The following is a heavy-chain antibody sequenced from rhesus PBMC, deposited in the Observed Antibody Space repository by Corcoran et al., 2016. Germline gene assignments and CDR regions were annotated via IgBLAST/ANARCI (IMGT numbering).Heavy chain of an antibody. CDR3: ASDRASTGPEDFDY. Sequence: QLQLQESGPGLVKLSETLSLTCAVSGGTISGNFWSWIRKPPGKGVEWIGLISGSRGNTAYNPSPKIRVTISRVTSMNQFSLRLTSGTAADTAVYYCASDRASTGPEDFDYWGQGLLVTVSS. CDR1: GGTISGNF. D-gene: IGHD6-25*01. J-gene: IGHJ4*01. CDR2: ISGSRGNT. V-gene: IGHV4-173*01.